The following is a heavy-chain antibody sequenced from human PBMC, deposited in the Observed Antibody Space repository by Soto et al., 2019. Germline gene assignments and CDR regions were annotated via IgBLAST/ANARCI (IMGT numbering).Heavy chain of an antibody. Sequence: QITLKESGPTLVKPTQTLTLTCTFSGFSLSTSGVGVGWIRQPPGKALEWLALIYWDDDKRYSPSLKSRLTIPQDTSKTQVVLTMTNMDPVDTATYYCAHNNDFWNWFDPWGQGTLVTVSS. D-gene: IGHD3-3*01. CDR3: AHNNDFWNWFDP. CDR2: IYWDDDK. V-gene: IGHV2-5*02. J-gene: IGHJ5*02. CDR1: GFSLSTSGVG.